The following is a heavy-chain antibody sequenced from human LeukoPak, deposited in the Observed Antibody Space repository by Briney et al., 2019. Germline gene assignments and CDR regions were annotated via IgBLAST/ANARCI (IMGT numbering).Heavy chain of an antibody. V-gene: IGHV4-30-4*07. CDR1: GGSISSGGHS. J-gene: IGHJ4*02. D-gene: IGHD4-17*01. CDR2: IYYTGNT. CDR3: ARDYGDVFDS. Sequence: SETLSLTCTVSGGSISSGGHSWSWIRQPPGKRPEWIGYIYYTGNTYYNPSLSSRVSMSADMSKNQLSLKVSSVTAADTAVYYCARDYGDVFDSWGQGTLVTVSS.